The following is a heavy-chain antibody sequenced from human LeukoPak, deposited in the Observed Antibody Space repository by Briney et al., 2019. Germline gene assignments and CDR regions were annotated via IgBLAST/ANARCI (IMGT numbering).Heavy chain of an antibody. CDR3: ARDYDSSGLGAFDI. CDR2: ISGSGGST. Sequence: GGSLRLSCAASGFTFSSYAMSWVRQAPGKGLEWVSAISGSGGSTYYADSVKGRFTISRDNAKNSLYLQMNSLRAEDTAVYYCARDYDSSGLGAFDIWGQGTMVTVSS. CDR1: GFTFSSYA. J-gene: IGHJ3*02. V-gene: IGHV3-23*01. D-gene: IGHD3-22*01.